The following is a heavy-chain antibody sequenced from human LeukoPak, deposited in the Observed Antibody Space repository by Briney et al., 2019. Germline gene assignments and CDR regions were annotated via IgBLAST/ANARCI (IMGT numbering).Heavy chain of an antibody. V-gene: IGHV4-59*01. J-gene: IGHJ4*02. CDR1: GGSISSYY. CDR3: ARVRDSSGYYGLLDY. Sequence: PSETLSLTCTVSGGSISSYYWSWIRQPPGKGLEWIGYIYYSGSTNYNPSLNSRVTISVDPSKNQFSLKLSSVTAADTAVYYCARVRDSSGYYGLLDYWGQGTLVTVYS. CDR2: IYYSGST. D-gene: IGHD3-22*01.